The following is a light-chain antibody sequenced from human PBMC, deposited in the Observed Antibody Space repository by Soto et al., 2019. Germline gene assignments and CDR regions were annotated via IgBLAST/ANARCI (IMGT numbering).Light chain of an antibody. J-gene: IGKJ2*01. Sequence: EIVLTQSPATLSLSPGGRATLSCRASQSVSLSLAWYQQKPGQAPRLLIYDASKRASGFPARFSASGSGTDFTLTISRLEPDEFAVYYCQQYGSSPYTFGQGTKLEIK. V-gene: IGKV3-11*01. CDR2: DAS. CDR3: QQYGSSPYT. CDR1: QSVSLS.